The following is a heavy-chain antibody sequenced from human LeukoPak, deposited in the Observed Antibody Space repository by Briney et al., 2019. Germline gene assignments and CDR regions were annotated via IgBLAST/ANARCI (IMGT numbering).Heavy chain of an antibody. J-gene: IGHJ4*02. CDR3: ALSLVEGSGWLFDY. CDR1: GFTFSSYA. CDR2: ISSGGGST. D-gene: IGHD6-19*01. V-gene: IGHV3-23*01. Sequence: AAVSLRFSCAASGFTFSSYAMSWVRHAPGKGLEWVSAISSGGGSTYYADSVKGRFTISRDNSKNTLYLQMKSLRAEDTAVYYCALSLVEGSGWLFDYWGQGTLVTVSS.